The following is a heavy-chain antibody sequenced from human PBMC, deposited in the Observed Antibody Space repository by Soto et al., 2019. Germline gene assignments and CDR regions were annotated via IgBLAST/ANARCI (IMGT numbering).Heavy chain of an antibody. CDR2: IYYSGST. V-gene: IGHV4-59*01. Sequence: SETLSLTCTVSGGSISSFYWSWIRQPPGKGLEWIGYIYYSGSTNYNPSLKSRVTISVDTSKNQFSLKLSSVTAADTAVYYCARVIQLWSRDWFDPWGQGTLVTVSS. J-gene: IGHJ5*02. D-gene: IGHD5-18*01. CDR1: GGSISSFY. CDR3: ARVIQLWSRDWFDP.